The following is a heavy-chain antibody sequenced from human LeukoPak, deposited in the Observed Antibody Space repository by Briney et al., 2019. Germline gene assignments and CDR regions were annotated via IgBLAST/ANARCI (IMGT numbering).Heavy chain of an antibody. CDR1: GFTFNSCG. CDR2: IRYDGSNK. D-gene: IGHD6-6*01. J-gene: IGHJ4*02. CDR3: AKDRWYSSSPSGY. Sequence: PGGSLRLSCAASGFTFNSCGMHWVRQAPGRGLEWVAFIRYDGSNKNYADSVKGRFTISRDNSKNTLYLQMNSLRAEDTAVYYCAKDRWYSSSPSGYWGQGTLVTVSS. V-gene: IGHV3-30*02.